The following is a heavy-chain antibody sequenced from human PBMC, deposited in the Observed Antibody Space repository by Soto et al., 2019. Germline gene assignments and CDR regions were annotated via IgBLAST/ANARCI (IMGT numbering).Heavy chain of an antibody. CDR1: GGSISSGGYY. CDR2: IYYSGST. Sequence: QVQLQESGPGLVKPSQTLSLTCTVSGGSISSGGYYWSWIRQHPGKGLEWIGYIYYSGSTYYNPSLESRVTISVDTSKNQCSLKLSSVTAEDTAVYYCARGEMATMYYFDYWGQGTLVTVSS. CDR3: ARGEMATMYYFDY. D-gene: IGHD5-12*01. V-gene: IGHV4-31*03. J-gene: IGHJ4*02.